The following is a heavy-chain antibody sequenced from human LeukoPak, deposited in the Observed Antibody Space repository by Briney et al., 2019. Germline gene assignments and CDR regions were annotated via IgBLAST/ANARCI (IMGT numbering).Heavy chain of an antibody. CDR2: IYYSGST. V-gene: IGHV4-59*01. CDR3: ARDFLGIAAPKPDY. Sequence: SETLSLTCTVSGGSISSYYWSWIRQPPGKGLEWIGYIYYSGSTDYNPSLKSRVTISVDTSKNQFSLKLSSVTAADTAVYYCARDFLGIAAPKPDYWGQGTLVTVSS. D-gene: IGHD6-13*01. CDR1: GGSISSYY. J-gene: IGHJ4*02.